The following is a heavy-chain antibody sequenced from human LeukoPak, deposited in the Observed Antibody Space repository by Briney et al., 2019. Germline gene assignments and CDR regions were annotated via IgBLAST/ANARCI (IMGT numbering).Heavy chain of an antibody. CDR2: LYSGGST. CDR1: GFTVSSNY. V-gene: IGHV3-53*04. D-gene: IGHD1-26*01. Sequence: GGSLRLSCAASGFTVSSNYMTWVRQAPGEGLEWVSSLYSGGSTYYADSVKGRFTISRHNSKNTLFLQMNSLRPEDTAVYYCARDSGSFYPYFDYWGQGTLVTVSS. J-gene: IGHJ4*02. CDR3: ARDSGSFYPYFDY.